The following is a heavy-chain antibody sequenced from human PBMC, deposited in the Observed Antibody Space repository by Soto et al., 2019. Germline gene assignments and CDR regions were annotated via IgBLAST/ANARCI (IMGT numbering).Heavy chain of an antibody. Sequence: SATLSLPCTVSGDSISRGFYYWSWIRQHPGKGLEWSGNIYHTGSTDFNPSLKSRLSMSVDTSTNQFSLWSTSVTAADTALYYCARLGNAYDSGPLFYFTFWRPGTLVPVSS. CDR3: ARLGNAYDSGPLFYFTF. J-gene: IGHJ1*01. CDR2: IYHTGST. CDR1: GDSISRGFYY. D-gene: IGHD3-10*01. V-gene: IGHV4-31*03.